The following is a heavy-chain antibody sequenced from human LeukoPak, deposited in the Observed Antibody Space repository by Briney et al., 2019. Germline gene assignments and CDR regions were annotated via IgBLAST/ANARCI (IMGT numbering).Heavy chain of an antibody. CDR2: IKQDGSEK. V-gene: IGHV3-7*01. J-gene: IGHJ4*02. CDR1: GFTFSSDW. Sequence: GGSLRLSCAASGFTFSSDWMSWVRQAPGKGLEWVANIKQDGSEKYYVDSVKGRFTISRDNAKNSLYLQMNSLRAEDTAVYYCARDAGYERGYWGQGTLVTVSS. D-gene: IGHD3-9*01. CDR3: ARDAGYERGY.